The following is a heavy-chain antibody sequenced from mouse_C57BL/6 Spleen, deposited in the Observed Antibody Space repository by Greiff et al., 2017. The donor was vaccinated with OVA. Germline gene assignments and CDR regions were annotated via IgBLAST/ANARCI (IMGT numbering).Heavy chain of an antibody. D-gene: IGHD1-1*01. J-gene: IGHJ2*01. CDR2: IDPEDGAT. CDR3: TTGADYYGSSYGDY. V-gene: IGHV14-1*01. CDR1: GFTIKDYY. Sequence: EVQLQQSGAALVRPGASVKLSCTASGFTIKDYYMHWVKQRPEQGLEWIGRIDPEDGATDYATKFQGQATMTADTSANSAYLQLSILTSEDTAVYYCTTGADYYGSSYGDYWGQGTTLTVSS.